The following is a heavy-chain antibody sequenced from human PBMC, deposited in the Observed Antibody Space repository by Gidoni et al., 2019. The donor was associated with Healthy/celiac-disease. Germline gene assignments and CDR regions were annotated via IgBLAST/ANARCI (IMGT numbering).Heavy chain of an antibody. CDR2: IAYDGSDE. J-gene: IGHJ4*02. CDR1: GFTFRSYG. V-gene: IGHV3-30*18. CDR3: AKGSEEYQLLGEFDS. Sequence: QVQLVESGGSVVQPGRSLRLSCAASGFTFRSYGMHWVRQAPGKGLEWVAVIAYDGSDEYYADSVKGRFTISRDNSKNTLYLQMNSLRAEDTAVYYCAKGSEEYQLLGEFDSWGQGALVTVSS. D-gene: IGHD2-2*01.